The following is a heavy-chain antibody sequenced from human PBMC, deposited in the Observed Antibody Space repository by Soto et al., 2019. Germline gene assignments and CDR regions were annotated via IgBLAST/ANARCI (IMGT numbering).Heavy chain of an antibody. V-gene: IGHV3-33*01. Sequence: QVQLVESGGGVVQPGRSLRLSCAASGFTFSSYGMHWVRQAPGKGLEWVAVIWYDGSNKYYADSVKGRFTISRDNSKNTLYLQMNSLRAEETAVYYCAREPVPYSYYGMDVWGQGTTVTVSS. J-gene: IGHJ6*02. CDR1: GFTFSSYG. CDR2: IWYDGSNK. CDR3: AREPVPYSYYGMDV. D-gene: IGHD6-19*01.